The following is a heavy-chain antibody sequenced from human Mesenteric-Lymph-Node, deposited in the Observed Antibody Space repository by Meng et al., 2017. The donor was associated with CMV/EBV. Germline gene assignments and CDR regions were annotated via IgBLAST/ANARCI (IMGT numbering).Heavy chain of an antibody. J-gene: IGHJ4*02. CDR1: GFTFSSYE. CDR3: AKGVVWAPSVYY. CDR2: ITGSGSII. D-gene: IGHD3-3*01. V-gene: IGHV3-23*01. Sequence: GGSLRLSCAASGFTFSSYEMNWVRQAPGKGLEWVSHITGSGSIIYYADSVKGRFTISRDDSKNTLYLQMNRLRADDTAVYYCAKGVVWAPSVYYWGQGTLVTVSS.